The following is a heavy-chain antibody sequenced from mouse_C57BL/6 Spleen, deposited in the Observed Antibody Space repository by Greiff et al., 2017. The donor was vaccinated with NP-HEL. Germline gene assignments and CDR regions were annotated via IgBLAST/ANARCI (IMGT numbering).Heavy chain of an antibody. J-gene: IGHJ4*01. CDR3: ARGYDGLTTERGYAMDY. D-gene: IGHD2-3*01. CDR1: GYSITSGYY. V-gene: IGHV3-6*01. Sequence: EVQLQQSGPGLVKPSQSLSLTCSVTGYSITSGYYWNWIRQFPGNKLEWMGYISYDGSNNYNPSLKNRISITRDTSKNQFFLKLNSVTTEDTATYYCARGYDGLTTERGYAMDYWGQGTSDTVSS. CDR2: ISYDGSN.